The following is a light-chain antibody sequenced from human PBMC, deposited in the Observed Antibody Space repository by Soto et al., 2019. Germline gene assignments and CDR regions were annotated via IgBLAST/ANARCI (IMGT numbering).Light chain of an antibody. CDR3: SSKTSSRTPFV. J-gene: IGLJ1*01. Sequence: QSALTQPASVSGSPGQSIIISCTGTSSDVGGYKYVSWYQQHPGNAPRLMIYEVNNRPSGVPNRFSGSKSVNTASLTISGLQAEDEADYYCSSKTSSRTPFVFGTGTKGTVL. V-gene: IGLV2-14*01. CDR1: SSDVGGYKY. CDR2: EVN.